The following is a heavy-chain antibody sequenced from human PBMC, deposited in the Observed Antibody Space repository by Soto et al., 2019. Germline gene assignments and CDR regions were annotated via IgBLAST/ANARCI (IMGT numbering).Heavy chain of an antibody. Sequence: QITLKESGPTLVKPTQTLTLTCTFSGFSLNTRGVGVGWIRQPPGKDLEWLALISWDGEKRYRPSLKTTLTVTKDTSENQRVLTMANMDPVDTGTYYCAQGRGDLLTGHYYFDFWGQGTLVTVSS. D-gene: IGHD3-9*01. CDR1: GFSLNTRGVG. CDR3: AQGRGDLLTGHYYFDF. J-gene: IGHJ4*02. V-gene: IGHV2-5*02. CDR2: ISWDGEK.